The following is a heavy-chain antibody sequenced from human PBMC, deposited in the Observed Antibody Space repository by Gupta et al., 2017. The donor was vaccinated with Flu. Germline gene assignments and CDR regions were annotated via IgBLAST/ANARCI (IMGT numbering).Heavy chain of an antibody. CDR2: INPGGGST. D-gene: IGHD2-15*01. Sequence: IHWVRQAPGQGLEWVGLINPGGGSTGYAQKFQGRVTMTRDISASTVYMEVRSLKSDDTAVYYCARATGRAAAATVRDFLCQGTQVTVPP. V-gene: IGHV1-46*01. J-gene: IGHJ4*02. CDR3: ARATGRAAAATVRDF.